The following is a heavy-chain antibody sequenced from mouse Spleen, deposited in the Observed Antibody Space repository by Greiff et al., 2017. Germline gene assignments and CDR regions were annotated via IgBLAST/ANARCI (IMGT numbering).Heavy chain of an antibody. V-gene: IGHV5-9-1*01. J-gene: IGHJ2*01. CDR1: GFTFSSYA. Sequence: EVKLVESGGGLVKPGGSLKLSCAASGFTFSSYAMSWVRQTPEKRLEWVATISSGGSYTYYPDSVKGRFTISRDNAKNTLYLQMSSLRSEDTAMYYCASRNRYDYFDYWGQGTTLTVSS. CDR3: ASRNRYDYFDY. CDR2: ISSGGSYT. D-gene: IGHD2-14*01.